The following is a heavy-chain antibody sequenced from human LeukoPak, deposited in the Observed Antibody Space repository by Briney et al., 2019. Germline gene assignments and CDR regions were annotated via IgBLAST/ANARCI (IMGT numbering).Heavy chain of an antibody. CDR1: GFTFSSYS. J-gene: IGHJ4*02. Sequence: GGSLRLSCAASGFTFSSYSMNWVRQAPGKGLEWVSYISSSSSTIYYADSVKGRFTISRDNAKNSLYLQMNSLRAEDTAVFFFKQKTAYDILTGYDYWGQGTLVTVSS. V-gene: IGHV3-48*04. D-gene: IGHD3-9*01. CDR3: KQKTAYDILTGYDY. CDR2: ISSSSSTI.